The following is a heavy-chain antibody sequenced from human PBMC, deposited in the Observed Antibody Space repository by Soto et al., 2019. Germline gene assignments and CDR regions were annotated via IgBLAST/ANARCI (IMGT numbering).Heavy chain of an antibody. Sequence: PGGSLRLSCAASGFTFSSCAMSWVRQAPGKGLEWVSAISGSGGSTYYADSVKGRFTISRDNSKNTLYLQMNSLRAEDTAVYYCAKGSGDDYVWGTPTPHSDYWGQGTLVTVSS. CDR2: ISGSGGST. V-gene: IGHV3-23*01. CDR1: GFTFSSCA. CDR3: AKGSGDDYVWGTPTPHSDY. J-gene: IGHJ4*02. D-gene: IGHD3-16*01.